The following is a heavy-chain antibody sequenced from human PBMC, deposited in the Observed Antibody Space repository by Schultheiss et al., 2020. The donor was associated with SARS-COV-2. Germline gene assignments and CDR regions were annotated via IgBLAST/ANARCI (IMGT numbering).Heavy chain of an antibody. CDR3: ASHILTDPYYYYYGMDV. CDR1: GYTFTSYA. V-gene: IGHV1-3*01. D-gene: IGHD3-9*01. CDR2: INAGNGNT. J-gene: IGHJ6*02. Sequence: GESLKISCKASGYTFTSYAMHWVRQAPGQRLEWMGWINAGNGNTKYSQKFQGRVTITRDTSASTAYMELSSLRSEDTAVYYCASHILTDPYYYYYGMDVWGQGTTVTVSS.